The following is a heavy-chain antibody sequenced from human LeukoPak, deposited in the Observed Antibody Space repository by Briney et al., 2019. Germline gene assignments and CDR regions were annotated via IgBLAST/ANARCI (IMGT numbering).Heavy chain of an antibody. CDR3: ARDREGKYCSSTSCWTNWFDP. CDR2: IIPILGIA. V-gene: IGHV1-69*04. D-gene: IGHD2-2*01. CDR1: GGTFSSYA. J-gene: IGHJ5*02. Sequence: SVKVSCKASGGTFSSYAISWVRQAPGQGLEWMGRIIPILGIANYAQKFQGRVTITADKSTSTAYMELSSLRSEDTAVYYCARDREGKYCSSTSCWTNWFDPWGQGTLVTVSS.